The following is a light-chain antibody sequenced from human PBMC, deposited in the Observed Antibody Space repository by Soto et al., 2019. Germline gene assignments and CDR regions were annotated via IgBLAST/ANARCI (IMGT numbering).Light chain of an antibody. CDR2: DVS. CDR3: GSYTSSSTHV. Sequence: QSALTQPASVSGSPGQSITISCTGTSSDVGAYTFVSWYQQHPDKVPKLMIFDVSRRPSGVSDRFSGSKSGNTASLTISGLQPEDEADYYCGSYTSSSTHVFGGGTKLTVL. J-gene: IGLJ2*01. CDR1: SSDVGAYTF. V-gene: IGLV2-14*03.